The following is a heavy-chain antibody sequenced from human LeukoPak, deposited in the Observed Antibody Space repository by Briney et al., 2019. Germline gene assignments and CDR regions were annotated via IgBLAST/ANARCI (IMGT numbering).Heavy chain of an antibody. CDR1: GGSISSYY. CDR3: ARDHAYSGQRIRYYYYMDV. J-gene: IGHJ6*03. CDR2: IYTSGST. V-gene: IGHV4-4*07. Sequence: SETLSLTCSVSGGSISSYYWSWIRQPAGKGLEWIGRIYTSGSTNYNPSLKSRVTMSVDTSKIQFSLKLSSVPAADTAVYYCARDHAYSGQRIRYYYYMDVWGKGTTVTVSS. D-gene: IGHD1-26*01.